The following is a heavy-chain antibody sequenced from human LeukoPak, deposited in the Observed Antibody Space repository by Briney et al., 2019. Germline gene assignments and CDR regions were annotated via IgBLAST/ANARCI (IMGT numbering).Heavy chain of an antibody. D-gene: IGHD3-3*02. Sequence: ASVKVSCKASGGTFSSYAISWVRQAPGQGLEWMGGIIPIFGTANYAQKFQGRVTVTTDESTGTAYMELSSLRSEDTAVYYCARHFWSGYYRDYWGQGTLVTVSS. CDR2: IIPIFGTA. CDR1: GGTFSSYA. CDR3: ARHFWSGYYRDY. V-gene: IGHV1-69*05. J-gene: IGHJ4*02.